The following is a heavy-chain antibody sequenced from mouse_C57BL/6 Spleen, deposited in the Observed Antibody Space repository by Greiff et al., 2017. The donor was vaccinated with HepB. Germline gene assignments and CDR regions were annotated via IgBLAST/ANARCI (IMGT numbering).Heavy chain of an antibody. Sequence: EVQLQQSGAELVRPGASVKLSCTASGFNIKDDYMHWVKQRPEQGLEWIGWIDPENGDTEYASKFQGKATITADTSSNTAYLQLSSLTSEDTAVYYWTPDYGNWYFEVGGTETTVTVSA. CDR3: TPDYGNWYFEV. CDR2: IDPENGDT. V-gene: IGHV14-4*01. D-gene: IGHD2-1*01. CDR1: GFNIKDDY. J-gene: IGHJ1*03.